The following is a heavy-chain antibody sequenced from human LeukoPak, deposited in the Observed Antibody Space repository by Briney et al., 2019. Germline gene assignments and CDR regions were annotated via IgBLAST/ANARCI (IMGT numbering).Heavy chain of an antibody. D-gene: IGHD1-14*01. CDR1: GYTFTNYY. J-gene: IGHJ4*02. CDR3: AREMPRTYYFDY. V-gene: IGHV1-46*01. CDR2: INPSGGST. Sequence: ASVKVSCKASGYTFTNYYIHWVLQAPGQGLEWMGSINPSGGSTTYAQRFQDRVFMTGDTSTSTVYMELSSLRSEDTAIYYCAREMPRTYYFDYWGQGTLVTAPS.